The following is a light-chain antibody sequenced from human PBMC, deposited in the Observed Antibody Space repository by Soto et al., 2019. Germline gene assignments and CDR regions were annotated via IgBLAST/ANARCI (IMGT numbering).Light chain of an antibody. Sequence: EIGLTQSPATLSVPPGERATLSCRASRNVGSNVAWYQQKPGHTPRLLIYSASIGATGTPARFSGSGSGSDSTLTISSLQSEDFAVYYCQQYNKWPLTFGPGTKVDI. CDR1: RNVGSN. CDR2: SAS. V-gene: IGKV3-15*01. J-gene: IGKJ3*01. CDR3: QQYNKWPLT.